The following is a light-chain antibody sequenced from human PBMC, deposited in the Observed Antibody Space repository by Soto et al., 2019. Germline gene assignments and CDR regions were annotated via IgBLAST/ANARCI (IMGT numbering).Light chain of an antibody. V-gene: IGLV2-14*01. Sequence: QSALTQPASVSGSPGQSITLSCTGTSSDIGGYGYVSWYQRHPGKAPKLIIYDVNNRPSGVSNRFSGYKSGNTASLTISGLQAEDEADYYCTSYASGSSHVVFGGGTKLTVL. J-gene: IGLJ2*01. CDR2: DVN. CDR3: TSYASGSSHVV. CDR1: SSDIGGYGY.